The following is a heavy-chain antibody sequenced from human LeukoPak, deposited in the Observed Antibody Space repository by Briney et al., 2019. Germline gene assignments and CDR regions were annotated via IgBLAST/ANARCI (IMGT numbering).Heavy chain of an antibody. CDR1: GYTFTSYY. Sequence: GASVKVSCKASGYTFTSYYINWVRQAPGQGLEWMGIINPNGGSTSYAQKFQGRVTMARATSTSTVYMELSSLRSEDTAVYYCARAANMFGDEFDYWGQGTLVTVSS. CDR2: INPNGGST. V-gene: IGHV1-46*01. CDR3: ARAANMFGDEFDY. D-gene: IGHD3-10*02. J-gene: IGHJ4*02.